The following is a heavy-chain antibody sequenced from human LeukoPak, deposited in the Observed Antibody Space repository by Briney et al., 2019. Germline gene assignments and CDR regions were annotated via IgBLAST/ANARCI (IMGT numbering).Heavy chain of an antibody. CDR2: MNPNSGDT. D-gene: IGHD3-10*01. Sequence: ASVKVSCKTSGYTFTNYDINWVRQATGLGLEWMGWMNPNSGDTGYAHKFQGRVTMTANTSIDTAYMELSSLRSEDTAVYYCARMHYYDSGGSNWFDPWGQGTLVTISS. V-gene: IGHV1-8*01. J-gene: IGHJ5*02. CDR3: ARMHYYDSGGSNWFDP. CDR1: GYTFTNYD.